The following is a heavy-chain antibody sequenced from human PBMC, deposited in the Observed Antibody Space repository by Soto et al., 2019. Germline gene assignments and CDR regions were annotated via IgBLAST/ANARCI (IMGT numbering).Heavy chain of an antibody. Sequence: DVQLMESGGCLVQPGGSLRLSCAAYGFTFSYYWMTWVRQAPGKGLEWVANIRRDGGEEHYVDSVKGRFSVSRDNAKESLYLQMNSWRIEDTDVYYCARDANDRDSSFYYDVFYIWGQGTMVTVSS. CDR3: ARDANDRDSSFYYDVFYI. V-gene: IGHV3-7*05. CDR2: IRRDGGEE. D-gene: IGHD3-22*01. CDR1: GFTFSYYW. J-gene: IGHJ3*02.